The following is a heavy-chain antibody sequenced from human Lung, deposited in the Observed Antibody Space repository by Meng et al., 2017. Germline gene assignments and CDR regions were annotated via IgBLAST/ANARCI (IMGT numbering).Heavy chain of an antibody. CDR1: GGSFSDYY. D-gene: IGHD4-11*01. J-gene: IGHJ4*02. CDR2: INHSGST. CDR3: ARGPTTMAHDFDY. V-gene: IGHV4-34*01. Sequence: VQFRRGGAGILKPSEYLSLPCVVSGGSFSDYYWSWIRQPPGKGLEWIGEINHSGSTNYNPSLESRATISVDTSQNNLSLKLSSVTAADSAVYYCARGPTTMAHDFDYWGQGTLVTVSS.